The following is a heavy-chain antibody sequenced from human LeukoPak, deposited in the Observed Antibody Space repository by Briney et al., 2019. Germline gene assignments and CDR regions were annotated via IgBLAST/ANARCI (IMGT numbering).Heavy chain of an antibody. D-gene: IGHD6-13*01. V-gene: IGHV4-59*01. CDR3: ASDTSSWLSPHFSFDY. Sequence: SETLSLTCTVSGASISSFYWSWIRQPPGKGLEWIGYIYYSGSTNYNPSLKSRVTISVDTSKNQFSLKLSSVTAADTAVYYCASDTSSWLSPHFSFDYWGQGTLVT. CDR1: GASISSFY. J-gene: IGHJ4*02. CDR2: IYYSGST.